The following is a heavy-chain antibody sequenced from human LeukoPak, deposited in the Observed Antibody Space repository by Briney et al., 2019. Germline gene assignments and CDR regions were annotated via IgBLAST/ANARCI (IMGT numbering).Heavy chain of an antibody. V-gene: IGHV3-21*01. CDR3: AREALGSNSLDAFDI. J-gene: IGHJ3*02. CDR2: ISSSSSYI. CDR1: GFTFSSYS. Sequence: GGSLRLSCAASGFTFSSYSMNWVRQAPGKGLEWVSSISSSSSYIYYADSVKGRFTISRDNAKNSLYLQMNSLRAEDTAVYYCAREALGSNSLDAFDIWGQGTMVTVSS. D-gene: IGHD1-26*01.